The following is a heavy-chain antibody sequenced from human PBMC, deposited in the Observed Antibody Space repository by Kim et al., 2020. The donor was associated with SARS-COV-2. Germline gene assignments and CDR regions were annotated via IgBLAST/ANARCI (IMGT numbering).Heavy chain of an antibody. CDR2: IYYSGGT. V-gene: IGHV4-59*01. Sequence: SETLSLTGTVSGGSISSYYWSWIRQPPGKGLEWIGYIYYSGGTNYNPSLKSRVTISVDTSKNQFSLKLSSVTAADTAVYYCARGSYDFWSGYYPHFDYWGQGTLVTVSS. CDR3: ARGSYDFWSGYYPHFDY. D-gene: IGHD3-3*01. CDR1: GGSISSYY. J-gene: IGHJ4*02.